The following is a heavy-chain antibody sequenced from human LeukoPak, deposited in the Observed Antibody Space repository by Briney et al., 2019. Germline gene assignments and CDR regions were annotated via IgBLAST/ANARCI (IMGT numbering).Heavy chain of an antibody. CDR1: GYTFINYG. CDR3: ARGGSTRLSGSYLLDY. J-gene: IGHJ4*02. Sequence: ASVKVSCKASGYTFINYGINWVRQATGQGLEWMGWMNPNSGNTGYAQKFQGRVTMTRNTSISTAYMELSSLRSEDTAVYYRARGGSTRLSGSYLLDYWGQGTLVTVSS. D-gene: IGHD1-26*01. CDR2: MNPNSGNT. V-gene: IGHV1-8*02.